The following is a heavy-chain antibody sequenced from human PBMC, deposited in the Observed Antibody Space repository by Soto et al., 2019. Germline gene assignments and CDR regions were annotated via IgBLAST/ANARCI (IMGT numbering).Heavy chain of an antibody. Sequence: QVHLVQSGAEVKKPGASVKVSCKGSGYAFTTYGITWVRQAPGQGLEWMGWISAHHGNTNYAQKLQGRVTVTRDTSTSTAYMELRMLRSDDTAVYYCARGRYGDYWGQGALVTVSS. J-gene: IGHJ4*02. CDR1: GYAFTTYG. V-gene: IGHV1-18*01. CDR2: ISAHHGNT. D-gene: IGHD1-1*01. CDR3: ARGRYGDY.